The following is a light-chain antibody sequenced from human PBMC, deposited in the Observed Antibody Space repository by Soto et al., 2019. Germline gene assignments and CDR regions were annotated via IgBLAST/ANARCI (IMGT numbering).Light chain of an antibody. CDR2: DAS. J-gene: IGKJ3*01. CDR3: QQYNSYRA. V-gene: IGKV1-5*01. Sequence: TLSGSVGDRVTITCRASQSISSWLAWYQQKPGKAPKLLIYDASSLESGVPSRFSGSGSGTEFTLTISSLQPDDFATYYCQQYNSYRAFGPGTKVDIK. CDR1: QSISSW.